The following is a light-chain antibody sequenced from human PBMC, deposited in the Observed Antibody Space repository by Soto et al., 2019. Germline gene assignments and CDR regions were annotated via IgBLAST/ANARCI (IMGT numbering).Light chain of an antibody. CDR1: SSDVGDYNY. CDR3: CSYAGSFHVV. Sequence: QSALTQPRSVSGSPGQSVTISCTGTSSDVGDYNYVSWYQQHPGKAPKLMIYDVSKRPSGVPDRFSGSKSGNTASLTISGLQAEDEADYYCCSYAGSFHVVFGGGTKLTVL. V-gene: IGLV2-11*01. CDR2: DVS. J-gene: IGLJ2*01.